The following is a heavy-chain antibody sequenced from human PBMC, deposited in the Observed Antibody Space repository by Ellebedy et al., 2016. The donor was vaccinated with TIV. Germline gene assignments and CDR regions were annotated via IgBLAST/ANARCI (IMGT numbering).Heavy chain of an antibody. CDR1: GFTLSDHY. V-gene: IGHV3-72*01. D-gene: IGHD1-26*01. Sequence: PGGSLRLSCAASGFTLSDHYMDWVRQAPGKGLEWVGRTRNKARSYTTVYAASAKGRFPISRDDSKNSLYLQMNSLKTEDTAVYYCARGVEGAISDYWGQGTLVTVSS. CDR2: TRNKARSYTT. J-gene: IGHJ4*02. CDR3: ARGVEGAISDY.